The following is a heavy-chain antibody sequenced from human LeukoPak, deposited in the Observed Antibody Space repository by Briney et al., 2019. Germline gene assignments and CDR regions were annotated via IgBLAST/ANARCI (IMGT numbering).Heavy chain of an antibody. J-gene: IGHJ5*02. CDR3: ARDRYCSSTSCPMVFDP. CDR2: INPNSGGT. CDR1: GYTFTGYY. D-gene: IGHD2-2*01. Sequence: ASVKVSCKASGYTFTGYYMHWVRPAPGQGLEWMAWINPNSGGTNYAQKFQGRVTMTRDTSISTAYMELSRLRSDDTAVYYCARDRYCSSTSCPMVFDPWGQGTLVTVSS. V-gene: IGHV1-2*02.